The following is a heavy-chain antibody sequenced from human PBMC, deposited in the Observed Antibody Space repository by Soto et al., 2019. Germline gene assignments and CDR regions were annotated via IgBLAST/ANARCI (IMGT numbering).Heavy chain of an antibody. CDR2: MNPNSGKI. D-gene: IGHD4-4*01. J-gene: IGHJ4*02. V-gene: IGHV1-8*01. CDR1: GYTFTNYD. Sequence: ASVKVSCKASGYTFTNYDINWVRQATGQGPEYMGWMNPNSGKIGYVQKFQGRVTMTSNTSISTAYMELNSLRVEDTAVYYCARNGWGMATVGMWGPGTLVTVSS. CDR3: ARNGWGMATVGM.